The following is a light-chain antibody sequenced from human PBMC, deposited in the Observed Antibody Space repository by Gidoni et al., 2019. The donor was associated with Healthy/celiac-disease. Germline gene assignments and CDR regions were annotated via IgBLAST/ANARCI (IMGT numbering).Light chain of an antibody. Sequence: DIQMTQSPSTLSASVGDRVTITCRASQSISSWLAWYQQQPGKAPKLLIYKASSLESGVPSRFSGSGSGTEFTLTISSLPPDDFATYHCQQYNSYPWTFGQGTKVEIK. CDR1: QSISSW. V-gene: IGKV1-5*03. CDR3: QQYNSYPWT. CDR2: KAS. J-gene: IGKJ1*01.